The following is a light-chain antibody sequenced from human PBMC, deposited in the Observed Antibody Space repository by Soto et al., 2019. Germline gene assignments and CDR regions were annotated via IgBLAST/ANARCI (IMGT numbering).Light chain of an antibody. Sequence: EIVMTQSPATLSVSPGERATLSCRASQSVSSNLAWYQQKPGQAPRLLIYDASTRATGIPARFSGSGSGTEFTLTISSLQSEDFAVYYCQQYKSWSPITFGQGTRLEIK. CDR2: DAS. V-gene: IGKV3-15*01. CDR1: QSVSSN. CDR3: QQYKSWSPIT. J-gene: IGKJ5*01.